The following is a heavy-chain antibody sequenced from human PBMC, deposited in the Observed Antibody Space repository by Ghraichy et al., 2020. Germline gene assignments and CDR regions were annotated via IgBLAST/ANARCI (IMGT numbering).Heavy chain of an antibody. Sequence: GGSLRLSCAASGFTFSSYAMSWVRQAPGKGLEWVSAISGSGGSTYYADSVKGRFTISRDNSKNTLYLQMNSLRAEDTAVYYCAKFEDSSGYPENFDYWGQGTLVTVSS. V-gene: IGHV3-23*01. CDR3: AKFEDSSGYPENFDY. CDR1: GFTFSSYA. D-gene: IGHD3-22*01. J-gene: IGHJ4*02. CDR2: ISGSGGST.